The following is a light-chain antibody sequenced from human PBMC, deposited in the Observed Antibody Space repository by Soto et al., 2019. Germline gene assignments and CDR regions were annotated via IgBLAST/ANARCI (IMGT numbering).Light chain of an antibody. CDR3: QQSFSTLWT. J-gene: IGKJ1*01. Sequence: DIQMTQSPSSLSASVGDRVTITCRASQDINNYLNWYQHQSVQATKILMDAAASLLSGLPSRISGSGSGTDFNLTISRLQSEDFATYYCQQSFSTLWTFGQGTKVEVK. CDR1: QDINNY. V-gene: IGKV1-39*01. CDR2: AAA.